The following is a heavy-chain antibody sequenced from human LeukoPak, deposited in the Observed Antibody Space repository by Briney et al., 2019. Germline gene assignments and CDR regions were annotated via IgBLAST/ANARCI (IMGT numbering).Heavy chain of an antibody. CDR2: SRNKANRYTT. Sequence: GGSLRLSCEASGFSFSDHYMDWVRQAPGKGLEWVGRSRNKANRYTTKYAASVQGRFTISRDESKKSLFLQMNSLRAEDTAVYYCAKEPLYLAAAGAFDYWGQGTLVTVSS. J-gene: IGHJ4*02. CDR3: AKEPLYLAAAGAFDY. D-gene: IGHD6-13*01. V-gene: IGHV3-72*01. CDR1: GFSFSDHY.